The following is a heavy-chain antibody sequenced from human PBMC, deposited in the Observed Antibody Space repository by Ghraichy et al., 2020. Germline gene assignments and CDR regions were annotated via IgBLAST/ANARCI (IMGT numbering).Heavy chain of an antibody. J-gene: IGHJ5*02. Sequence: SETLSLTCAVYGGSFSGYYWSWIRQPPGKGLEWIGEINHSGSTNYNPSLKSRVTISVDTSKNQFSLKLSSVTAADTAVYYCARKMKVRGVTRTGWFDPWGQGTLVTVSS. D-gene: IGHD3-10*01. CDR3: ARKMKVRGVTRTGWFDP. CDR1: GGSFSGYY. V-gene: IGHV4-34*01. CDR2: INHSGST.